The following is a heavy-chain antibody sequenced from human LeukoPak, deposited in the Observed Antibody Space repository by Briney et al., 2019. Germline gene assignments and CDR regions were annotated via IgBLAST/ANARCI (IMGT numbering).Heavy chain of an antibody. CDR3: AKDETAMVTGFDY. CDR1: GFTFSSYA. V-gene: IGHV3-23*01. D-gene: IGHD5-18*01. CDR2: ISGSGGST. Sequence: PGGSLRLSCAASGFTFSSYAMSWVRQAPGKGLEWVSAISGSGGSTYYADSVKGRFTISRDNSKNTLYLQMNSLRAEDTTVYYCAKDETAMVTGFDYWGQGTLVTVSS. J-gene: IGHJ4*02.